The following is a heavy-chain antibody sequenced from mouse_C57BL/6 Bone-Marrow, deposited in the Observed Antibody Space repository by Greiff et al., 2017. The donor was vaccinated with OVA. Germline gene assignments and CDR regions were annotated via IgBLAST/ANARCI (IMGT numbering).Heavy chain of an antibody. CDR3: ARDPPTITTNAMDY. CDR1: GYSITSGYY. J-gene: IGHJ4*01. CDR2: ISYDGSN. D-gene: IGHD1-1*01. V-gene: IGHV3-6*01. Sequence: DVQLQESGPGLVKPSQSLSLTCSVTGYSITSGYYWNWIRQFPGNKLEWMGYISYDGSNNYNPSLKNRISITRDTSKNQFFLKLNSVTTEDTATDYCARDPPTITTNAMDYWGQGTSVTVSS.